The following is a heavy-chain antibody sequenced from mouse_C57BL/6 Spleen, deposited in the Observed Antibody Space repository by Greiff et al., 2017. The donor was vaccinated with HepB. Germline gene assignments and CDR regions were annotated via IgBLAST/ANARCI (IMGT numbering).Heavy chain of an antibody. Sequence: EVHLVESGGGLVKPGGSLKLSCAASGFTFSSYTMSWVRQTPEKRLEWVATISGGGGNTYYPDSVKGRFTISRDNAKNTLYLQMSSLRSEDTALYYCATLYGNFYYYAMDYWGQGTSVTVSS. CDR2: ISGGGGNT. V-gene: IGHV5-9*01. CDR1: GFTFSSYT. J-gene: IGHJ4*01. D-gene: IGHD2-1*01. CDR3: ATLYGNFYYYAMDY.